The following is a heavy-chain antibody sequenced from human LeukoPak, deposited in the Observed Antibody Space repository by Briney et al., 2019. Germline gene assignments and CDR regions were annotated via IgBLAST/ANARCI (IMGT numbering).Heavy chain of an antibody. CDR2: VYYTGST. CDR1: GGSISSSSIY. J-gene: IGHJ4*02. Sequence: SETLSLTCTVSGGSISSSSIYWGWIRQPPGKGLEWIESVYYTGSTYYNPSLKSRVTISVDTSKNQFSLKLSSVTAADTAVYYCAKSSPPPLRYWGQGTLVTVSS. V-gene: IGHV4-39*07. CDR3: AKSSPPPLRY.